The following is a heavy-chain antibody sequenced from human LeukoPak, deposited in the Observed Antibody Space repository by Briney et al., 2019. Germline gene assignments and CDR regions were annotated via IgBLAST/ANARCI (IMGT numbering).Heavy chain of an antibody. V-gene: IGHV4-59*12. J-gene: IGHJ6*03. D-gene: IGHD2-15*01. CDR1: GGSISSYY. CDR2: IYYSGST. CDR3: ARVRCSGGSCPYYYYYYYMDV. Sequence: SETLSLTCTVSGGSISSYYWSWIRQPPGRGLEWIGYIYYSGSTNYNPSLKSRVTISIDTSKNQFSLKLRFVTAADTAVYYCARVRCSGGSCPYYYYYYYMDVWGKGTTVTVSS.